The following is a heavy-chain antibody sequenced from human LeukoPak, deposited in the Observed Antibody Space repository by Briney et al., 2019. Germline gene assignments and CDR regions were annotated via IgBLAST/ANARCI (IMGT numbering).Heavy chain of an antibody. Sequence: GGSLSLSCAAAGFTFSSYWMTWVRQAPGKGLEWVANIKPDGSEKYYVGSVKGRFTISRDNAKNSLYLQMNSLRAEDSAVYYCARNTNYWGQGTLVTVSS. CDR2: IKPDGSEK. V-gene: IGHV3-7*01. CDR3: ARNTNY. J-gene: IGHJ4*02. D-gene: IGHD1-26*01. CDR1: GFTFSSYW.